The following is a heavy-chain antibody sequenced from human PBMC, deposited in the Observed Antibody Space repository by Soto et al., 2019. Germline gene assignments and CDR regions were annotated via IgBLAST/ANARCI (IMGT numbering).Heavy chain of an antibody. CDR3: ARNSPDIVVVVAARYFDY. D-gene: IGHD2-15*01. V-gene: IGHV4-39*01. CDR1: GGSISSSSYY. Sequence: SETLSLTCTVSGGSISSSSYYWGWIRQPPGKGLEWIGSIYYSGSTYYNPSLKSRVTISVDTSKNQFSLKLSSVTAADTAVYYCARNSPDIVVVVAARYFDYWGQGTLVTVSS. CDR2: IYYSGST. J-gene: IGHJ4*02.